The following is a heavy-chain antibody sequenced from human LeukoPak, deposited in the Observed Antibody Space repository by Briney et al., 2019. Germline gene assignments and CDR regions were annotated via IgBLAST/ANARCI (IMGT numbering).Heavy chain of an antibody. CDR1: GFTFSSYD. D-gene: IGHD5-24*01. CDR2: IGTAGDT. J-gene: IGHJ4*02. Sequence: GGSLRLSCAASGFTFSSYDMHWVRQATGKGLEWVSAIGTAGDTYYPGSAKGRFTISRENAKNSLYLQMNSLRAGDTAVYYCARSPRDGYLFDYWGQGTLVTVSS. CDR3: ARSPRDGYLFDY. V-gene: IGHV3-13*01.